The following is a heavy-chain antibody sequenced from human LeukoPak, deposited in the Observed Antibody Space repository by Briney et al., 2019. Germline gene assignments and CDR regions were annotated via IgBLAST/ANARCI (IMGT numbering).Heavy chain of an antibody. D-gene: IGHD1-1*01. CDR2: ISGSGGIM. CDR3: AREYPDNGDGWGY. CDR1: GFTFSNYE. J-gene: IGHJ4*02. V-gene: IGHV3-48*03. Sequence: PGGSLRHSCAASGFTFSNYEMNWVRQAPGKGLEWISYISGSGGIMFYADSVKGRFTISRDNAKNSVYLQMSSLKAEDTAVYYCAREYPDNGDGWGYWGQGTLVTVSS.